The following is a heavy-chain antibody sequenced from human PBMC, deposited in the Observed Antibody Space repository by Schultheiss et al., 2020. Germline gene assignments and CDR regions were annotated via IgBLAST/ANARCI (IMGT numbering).Heavy chain of an antibody. CDR1: GFTFSDQY. CDR2: ARDRAHSYST. D-gene: IGHD3-10*01. CDR3: ARSRKFDMDV. Sequence: GGSLRLSCAASGFTFSDQYMDWVRQAPGKGLEWVGRARDRAHSYSTEYAASVKGRFTISRDGSKISLSLQMNSLKIEDTAVYYCARSRKFDMDVWGQGTTVTVSS. J-gene: IGHJ6*02. V-gene: IGHV3-72*01.